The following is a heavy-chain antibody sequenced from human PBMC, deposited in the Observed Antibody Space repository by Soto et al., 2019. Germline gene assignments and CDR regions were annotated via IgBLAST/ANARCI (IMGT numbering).Heavy chain of an antibody. CDR1: GYTFTSYG. CDR2: ISAFNGDT. J-gene: IGHJ4*02. Sequence: QVQLVQSGTGVKKPGASVNVSCKAFGYTFTSYGFSWVRQVPGQGLEWLGWISAFNGDTQYSQTMKGRLTVTTDTATTTVHMELRSLTPADTAVYYCAREAGWQRMVPYDWGQGTLVTVS. D-gene: IGHD6-25*01. CDR3: AREAGWQRMVPYD. V-gene: IGHV1-18*04.